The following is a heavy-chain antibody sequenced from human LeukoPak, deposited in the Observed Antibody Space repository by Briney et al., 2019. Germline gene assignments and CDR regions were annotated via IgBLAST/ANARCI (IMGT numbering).Heavy chain of an antibody. Sequence: GGSLRLSCAASGFTFSSYGMHWVRQAPGKGLEWVAVISYDGSNKYYADSVKGRFTISRDNSKNTLYLQMNSLRAEDTAVYYCARGPPDCSSPSCYNWFDPWGQGTLVTVSS. V-gene: IGHV3-30*03. D-gene: IGHD2-2*01. CDR3: ARGPPDCSSPSCYNWFDP. J-gene: IGHJ5*02. CDR1: GFTFSSYG. CDR2: ISYDGSNK.